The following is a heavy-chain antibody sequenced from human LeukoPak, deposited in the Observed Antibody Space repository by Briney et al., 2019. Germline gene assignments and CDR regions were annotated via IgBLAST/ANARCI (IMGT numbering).Heavy chain of an antibody. V-gene: IGHV3-20*04. CDR2: INWNGGST. CDR1: GFTFDDYG. J-gene: IGHJ3*02. D-gene: IGHD3-22*01. CDR3: AKEMRYYDSSGYPPDAFDI. Sequence: GGSLRLSCAASGFTFDDYGMSWVRQAPGKGLEWVSGINWNGGSTGYADSVKGRFTISRDNSKNTLYLQMNSLRAEDTAVYYCAKEMRYYDSSGYPPDAFDIWGQGTMVTVSS.